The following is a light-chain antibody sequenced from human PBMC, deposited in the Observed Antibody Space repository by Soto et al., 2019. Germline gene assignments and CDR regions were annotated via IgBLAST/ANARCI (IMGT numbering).Light chain of an antibody. CDR1: QSISSW. V-gene: IGKV1-39*01. CDR3: QPSYSTPPWT. CDR2: AAS. J-gene: IGKJ1*01. Sequence: DIQMTKSRSTLSASVGDGVSMSCRARQSISSWLAWYQQKPGKAPKLLIYAASNLQSGVPFWFNGSGSGTDFTLTISSLQPEDFATYLCQPSYSTPPWTFCQGTKVDIK.